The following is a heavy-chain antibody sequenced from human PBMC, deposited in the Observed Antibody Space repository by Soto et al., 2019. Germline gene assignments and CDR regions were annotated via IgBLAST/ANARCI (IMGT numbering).Heavy chain of an antibody. J-gene: IGHJ6*02. CDR2: IKSKTDGGTT. V-gene: IGHV3-15*01. CDR1: GFTFSNAW. Sequence: KTGGSLRLSCAASGFTFSNAWMSWVRQAPGKGLEWVGRIKSKTDGGTTDYAAPVKGRFTISRDDSKNTLYLQMNSLKTEDTAVYYCTTDAPLYGMDVWGQGTTVTVSS. CDR3: TTDAPLYGMDV.